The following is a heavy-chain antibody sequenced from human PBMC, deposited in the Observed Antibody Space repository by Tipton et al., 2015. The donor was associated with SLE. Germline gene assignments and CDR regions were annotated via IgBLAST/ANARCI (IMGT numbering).Heavy chain of an antibody. D-gene: IGHD6-6*01. Sequence: LRLSCTVSGGSISSYYWSWIRQPPGKGLEWIGSIYYSGSTYYNPSLKSRVTISVDTSKTQFSLKLSSVTAADTAVYYCALGKAARPIDYWGQGTLVPVSS. V-gene: IGHV4-39*07. CDR2: IYYSGST. CDR1: GGSISSYY. CDR3: ALGKAARPIDY. J-gene: IGHJ4*02.